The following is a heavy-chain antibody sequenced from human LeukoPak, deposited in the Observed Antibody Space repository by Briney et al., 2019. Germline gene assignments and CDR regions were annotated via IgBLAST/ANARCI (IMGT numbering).Heavy chain of an antibody. V-gene: IGHV4-39*01. J-gene: IGHJ5*02. CDR2: VYYTGST. D-gene: IGHD3/OR15-3a*01. CDR3: ARQEIGLRSFDP. CDR1: GGSISSALYH. Sequence: PSETLSLTCTVSGGSISSALYHWGWIRQPPGKNLEWLVSVYYTGSTHNNPSRKSRITICVYTAKNEFSLNLSSVTAADTAVYYCARQEIGLRSFDPWGQGTLVTVSS.